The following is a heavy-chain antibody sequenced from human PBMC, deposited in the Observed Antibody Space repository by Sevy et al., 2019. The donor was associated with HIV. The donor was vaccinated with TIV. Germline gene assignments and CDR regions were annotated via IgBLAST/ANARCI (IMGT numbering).Heavy chain of an antibody. D-gene: IGHD6-13*01. CDR3: ARVRQQLVGSLDY. J-gene: IGHJ4*02. V-gene: IGHV4-59*01. Sequence: SETLSLTCTVSGGSMSSYYWSWIRQPPGKGLEWIGYIYYIGSTNYNPPLKSRVTISVDTPKNQFSLKLSSVTAADTAVYYCARVRQQLVGSLDYWGQGTLVTVSS. CDR1: GGSMSSYY. CDR2: IYYIGST.